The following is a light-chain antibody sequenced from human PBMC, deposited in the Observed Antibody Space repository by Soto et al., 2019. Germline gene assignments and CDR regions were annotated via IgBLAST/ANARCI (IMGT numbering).Light chain of an antibody. V-gene: IGKV3-15*01. J-gene: IGKJ1*01. CDR2: GAS. Sequence: EIVMTQSPGKLYVSQFETAKRSWMASQSVSSNLAWYQQKPGQAPRLLIYGASTRATGIPARFSGSGSGTEFTLTISSLQSEDFAVYYCQKYNNWPRTCGKGTKVDIK. CDR3: QKYNNWPRT. CDR1: QSVSSN.